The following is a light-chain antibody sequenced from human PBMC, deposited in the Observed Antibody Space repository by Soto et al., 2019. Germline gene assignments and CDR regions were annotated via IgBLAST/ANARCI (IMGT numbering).Light chain of an antibody. Sequence: IELTHSPATLSFSPGERATLYFRASQSVSSNLAWYQQKPGQAPRLLIYGASTRATGIPARFSGSGSGTEFTLTISSLQSEDFAVYYCQKYDNWPFTVGQGTRLENK. CDR3: QKYDNWPFT. CDR1: QSVSSN. V-gene: IGKV3-15*01. CDR2: GAS. J-gene: IGKJ5*01.